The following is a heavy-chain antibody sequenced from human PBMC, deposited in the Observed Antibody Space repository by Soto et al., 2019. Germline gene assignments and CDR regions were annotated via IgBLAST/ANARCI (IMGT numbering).Heavy chain of an antibody. CDR2: IYYSGST. CDR1: GGSVSSGRYY. Sequence: QVQLQESGPGLVKPSETLSLTCTVSGGSVSSGRYYWSWIRQPPGKGLEWIGYIYYSGSTNYNASLMSRVTISVDTSKNQFSLKLSSVTAADTAVYYCAREDVWGQGTTVTVSS. V-gene: IGHV4-61*01. J-gene: IGHJ6*02. CDR3: AREDV.